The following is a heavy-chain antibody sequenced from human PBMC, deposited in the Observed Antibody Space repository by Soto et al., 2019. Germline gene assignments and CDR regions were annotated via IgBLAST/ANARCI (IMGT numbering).Heavy chain of an antibody. CDR2: INHSGST. CDR1: GGSFSGYY. V-gene: IGHV4-34*01. J-gene: IGHJ3*02. CDR3: ARGGTDVVPMMYTILRSRAFDI. D-gene: IGHD2-8*01. Sequence: PSETLSLTCGVSGGSFSGYYWSWTRQPPGKGLEWIGEINHSGSTNYNPSLKSRVIISVDSSKNQFSLKVNSVTAADTAVYYCARGGTDVVPMMYTILRSRAFDIWGQGTMVIVSS.